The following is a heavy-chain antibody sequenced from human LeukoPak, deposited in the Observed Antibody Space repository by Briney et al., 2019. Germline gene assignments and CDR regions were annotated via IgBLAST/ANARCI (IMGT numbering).Heavy chain of an antibody. D-gene: IGHD3-3*01. J-gene: IGHJ4*02. Sequence: GGSLRLSCAATGFSVSTNYMTWVRQAPGKGLAWVSLIYSGGSIYYADSVKDRFTISRDNFKNTLYLQMNSLRAEDTAIYYCASTSDFWSGYYLDYWGREPWSPSPQ. CDR3: ASTSDFWSGYYLDY. CDR2: IYSGGSI. CDR1: GFSVSTNY. V-gene: IGHV3-53*01.